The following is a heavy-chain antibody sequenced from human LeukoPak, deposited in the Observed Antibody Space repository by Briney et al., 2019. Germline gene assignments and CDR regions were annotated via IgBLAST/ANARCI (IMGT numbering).Heavy chain of an antibody. Sequence: PSGTLSLTCAVSGGSISSSNWWSWVRQPPGKGLEWIGEIYHSGSTNYNPSLKSRVTISVDKSKNQFSLKLSSVTAADTAEYYCASPGYSSSWYRPYYYYGMDVWGKGTTVTVSS. V-gene: IGHV4-4*02. D-gene: IGHD6-13*01. CDR3: ASPGYSSSWYRPYYYYGMDV. CDR2: IYHSGST. CDR1: GGSISSSNW. J-gene: IGHJ6*04.